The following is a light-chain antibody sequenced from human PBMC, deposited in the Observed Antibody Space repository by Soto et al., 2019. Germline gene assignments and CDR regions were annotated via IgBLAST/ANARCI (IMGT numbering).Light chain of an antibody. CDR3: SSDPGSLHGV. V-gene: IGLV2-8*01. J-gene: IGLJ1*01. CDR1: SSDVGGYNY. Sequence: QCVLNQPPYASGSPGQAVTIFCTGTSSDVGGYNYVSWYQQHPGKAPKLMIYEVSKRPSGVPDRFSGSKSGNTASLTVSGLQAEDEADYYCSSDPGSLHGVFGTWPNVTFL. CDR2: EVS.